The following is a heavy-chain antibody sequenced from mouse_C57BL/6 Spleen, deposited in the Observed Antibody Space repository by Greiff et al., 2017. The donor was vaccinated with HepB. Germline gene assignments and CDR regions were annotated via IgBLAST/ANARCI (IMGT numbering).Heavy chain of an antibody. CDR2: ISNLAYSI. D-gene: IGHD1-1*01. Sequence: EVHLVESGGGLVQPGGSLKLSCAASGFTFSDYGMAWVRQAPRKGPEWVAFISNLAYSIYYADTVTGRFTISRENAKNTLYLEMSSLRSEDTAMYYCARQGYYGSRAFAYWGQGTLVTVSA. CDR1: GFTFSDYG. V-gene: IGHV5-15*01. CDR3: ARQGYYGSRAFAY. J-gene: IGHJ3*01.